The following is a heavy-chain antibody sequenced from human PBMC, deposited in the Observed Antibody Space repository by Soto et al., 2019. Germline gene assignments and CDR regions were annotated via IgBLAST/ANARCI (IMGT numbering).Heavy chain of an antibody. CDR2: IGTAGDT. D-gene: IGHD3-10*01. Sequence: GGSLRLSCAASGFTFSSYDMHWVRQATGKGLEWVSAIGTAGDTYYPGSVKGRFTISRENAKNSLYLQMNSLRAGDTAVYYCARGRVTDYMDVWGKGTTVTVSS. CDR1: GFTFSSYD. CDR3: ARGRVTDYMDV. V-gene: IGHV3-13*01. J-gene: IGHJ6*03.